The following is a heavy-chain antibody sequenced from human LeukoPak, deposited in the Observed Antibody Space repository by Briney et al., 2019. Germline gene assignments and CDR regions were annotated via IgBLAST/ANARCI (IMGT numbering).Heavy chain of an antibody. CDR2: IRYDGSNK. CDR1: GFSFSRYG. CDR3: AKDYDFWSGRLDY. Sequence: GGSLRLSCAASGFSFSRYGMHWVRQAPGKGRGWVAYIRYDGSNKYYADSVKGRVTISRDNSKNTLYLQMNRLRAKDTAVYYCAKDYDFWSGRLDYWGQGTLGTVSS. J-gene: IGHJ4*02. V-gene: IGHV3-30*02. D-gene: IGHD3-3*01.